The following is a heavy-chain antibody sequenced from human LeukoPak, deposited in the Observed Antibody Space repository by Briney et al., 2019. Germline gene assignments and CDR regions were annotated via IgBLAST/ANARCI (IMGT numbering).Heavy chain of an antibody. D-gene: IGHD5-12*01. CDR1: GYTFTSYD. J-gene: IGHJ6*03. CDR3: ARSPPKWLRYYYYMDV. Sequence: ASVKVSCKASGYTFTSYDINWVRQATGQRLEWMGWMNPNSGNTGYAQKFQGRVTITRNTSISTAYMELSSLRSEDTAVYYCARSPPKWLRYYYYMDVWGKGTTVTVSS. V-gene: IGHV1-8*03. CDR2: MNPNSGNT.